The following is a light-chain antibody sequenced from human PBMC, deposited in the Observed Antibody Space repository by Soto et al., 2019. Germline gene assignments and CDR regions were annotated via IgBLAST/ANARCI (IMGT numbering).Light chain of an antibody. Sequence: DSQMTQYPSTLSASVGDRVTITCRASQSISSWLAWYQQKPGKAPKLLISKASTLQSGVPPRFSGSGSGTEFTLTISRRQPDDFATYYCQQYESYPMTFGGGTKVEIK. CDR3: QQYESYPMT. J-gene: IGKJ4*01. V-gene: IGKV1-5*03. CDR2: KAS. CDR1: QSISSW.